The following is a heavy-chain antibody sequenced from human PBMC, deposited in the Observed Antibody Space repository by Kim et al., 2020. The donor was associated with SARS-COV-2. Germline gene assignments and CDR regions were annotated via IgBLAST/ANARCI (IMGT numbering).Heavy chain of an antibody. Sequence: GGSRRLSCAASGVTLGNYAMSWVRQAPGKGPEWVSAISTDGYDKFYADSVKGRFTISRDNSKNTLSVQMNSLRAEDTAIYYCTKRDSGTSWDPDNLCGQGIPVTVSS. V-gene: IGHV3-23*01. CDR2: ISTDGYDK. CDR1: GVTLGNYA. CDR3: TKRDSGTSWDPDNL. J-gene: IGHJ1*01. D-gene: IGHD1-1*01.